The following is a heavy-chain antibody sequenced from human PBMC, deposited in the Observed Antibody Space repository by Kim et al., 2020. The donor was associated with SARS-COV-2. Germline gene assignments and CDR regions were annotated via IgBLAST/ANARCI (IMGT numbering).Heavy chain of an antibody. J-gene: IGHJ5*02. CDR2: ISYSGST. D-gene: IGHD3-10*01. V-gene: IGHV4-59*01. CDR1: SGSISTYY. CDR3: VRGDYYGSGSYSWFDP. Sequence: SETLSLTCNISSGSISTYYWSWIRQPPGKGLEWIGYISYSGSTNYNPSLKSRVTISVDTSKNQFSLRLYPVTSADTAVYYCVRGDYYGSGSYSWFDPWGQGTLVTVSS.